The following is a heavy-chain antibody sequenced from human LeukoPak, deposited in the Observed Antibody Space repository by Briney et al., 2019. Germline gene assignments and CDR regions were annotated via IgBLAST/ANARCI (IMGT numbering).Heavy chain of an antibody. V-gene: IGHV3-15*04. CDR2: IESKTDGGTT. J-gene: IGHJ4*02. CDR3: TTKVLRYFDWLPPDDY. Sequence: GGSLRLSCAASGFTFSNAWMSWVRQAPGKGLEWVGRIESKTDGGTTDYAAPVKGRFTISRDDSKNTLYLQMNSLKTEDTAVYYCTTKVLRYFDWLPPDDYWGQGTLVTVSS. D-gene: IGHD3-9*01. CDR1: GFTFSNAW.